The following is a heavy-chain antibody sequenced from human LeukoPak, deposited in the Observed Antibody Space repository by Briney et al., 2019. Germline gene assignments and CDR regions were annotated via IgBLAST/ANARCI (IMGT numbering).Heavy chain of an antibody. V-gene: IGHV1-2*02. Sequence: ASVKVSCKASGYTFTGYYMHWVRQAPGQGLEWMVGINPNRGGTNYARKFQGRVPMTRDTSISTAYMALSRLRSDATAVYYCARAGGLLWSGNIDYWGQGTLVTVSS. CDR3: ARAGGLLWSGNIDY. D-gene: IGHD3-10*01. CDR2: INPNRGGT. J-gene: IGHJ4*02. CDR1: GYTFTGYY.